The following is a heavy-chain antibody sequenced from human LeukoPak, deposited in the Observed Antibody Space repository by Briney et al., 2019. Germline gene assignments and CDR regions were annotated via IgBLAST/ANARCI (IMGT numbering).Heavy chain of an antibody. Sequence: GGSLRLSCAASGHTFSSYGMHWVRQAPGKGLEWVAVISYDGSNKYYADSVKGRFTVSRDNSKSTLNLQMNSLRAEDTAVYYCARGLGIWYFDLWGRGTLVTVSP. J-gene: IGHJ2*01. CDR2: ISYDGSNK. V-gene: IGHV3-33*01. CDR1: GHTFSSYG. CDR3: ARGLGIWYFDL.